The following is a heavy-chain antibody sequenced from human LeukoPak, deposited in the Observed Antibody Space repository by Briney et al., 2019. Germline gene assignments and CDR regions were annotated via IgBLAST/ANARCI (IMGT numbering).Heavy chain of an antibody. Sequence: ASVKVSCKASGYTFTSYDINWVRQATGQGLEWMGWISAYNGNTDYAQKLQGRVTMTTDTSTSTAYMELRSLTSDDTAVYYCARAYSSSWLDLKSGDYWGQGTLVTVSS. CDR3: ARAYSSSWLDLKSGDY. CDR2: ISAYNGNT. CDR1: GYTFTSYD. V-gene: IGHV1-18*01. J-gene: IGHJ4*02. D-gene: IGHD6-13*01.